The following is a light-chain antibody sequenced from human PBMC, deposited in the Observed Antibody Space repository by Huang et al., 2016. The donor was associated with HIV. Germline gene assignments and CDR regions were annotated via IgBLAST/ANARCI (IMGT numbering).Light chain of an antibody. Sequence: EIVLTQSPATLSLSPGQKATLSCRASQTVADNYLAWYQQKPGQAPRLLVYGASNRVNDVPARVSGSGSGTDFTLSISRLEPEDFALYFCQQYGSSIFTFGRGTKLEI. CDR3: QQYGSSIFT. CDR2: GAS. V-gene: IGKV3-20*01. CDR1: QTVADNY. J-gene: IGKJ2*01.